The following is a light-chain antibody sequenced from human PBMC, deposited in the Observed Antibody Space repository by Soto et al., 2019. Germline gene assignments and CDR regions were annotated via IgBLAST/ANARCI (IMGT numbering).Light chain of an antibody. Sequence: IQLTMSPSSLSASVGDRVTLTCRASQAIDTFLAWYQQKPGKAPKPLIYDASTLQSGVPSRFSGSGSGTDFTLTISSLQPEDFATYYCQQLHSYPITFGHGTRLEVK. CDR2: DAS. CDR3: QQLHSYPIT. J-gene: IGKJ5*01. V-gene: IGKV1-9*01. CDR1: QAIDTF.